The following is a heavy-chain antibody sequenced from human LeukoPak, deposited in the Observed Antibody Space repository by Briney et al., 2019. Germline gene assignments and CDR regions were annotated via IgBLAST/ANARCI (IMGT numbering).Heavy chain of an antibody. V-gene: IGHV3-7*01. CDR3: ARDRLGKYFDY. D-gene: IGHD7-27*01. CDR1: GFTFSSYW. J-gene: IGHJ4*02. CDR2: IKQDGSEK. Sequence: EGSLRLSCAASGFTFSSYWMSWVRQAPGKGLEWVANIKQDGSEKYYVDSVEGRFTISRDNAKNSLYLQMNSLRAEDTAVYYCARDRLGKYFDYWGQGTLVTVSS.